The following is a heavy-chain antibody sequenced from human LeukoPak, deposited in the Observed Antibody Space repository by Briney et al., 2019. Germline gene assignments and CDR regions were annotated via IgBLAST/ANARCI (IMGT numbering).Heavy chain of an antibody. CDR2: IYHSGST. D-gene: IGHD1-14*01. CDR1: GYSISSGYY. V-gene: IGHV4-38-2*02. CDR3: ARDPPQHRNAFDI. Sequence: SETLSLTCTVSGYSISSGYYWSWIRQPPGKGLEWIGYIYHSGSTYYNPSLKSRVTISVDRSKNQFSLKLSSVTAADTAVYYCARDPPQHRNAFDIWGQGTMVTVSS. J-gene: IGHJ3*02.